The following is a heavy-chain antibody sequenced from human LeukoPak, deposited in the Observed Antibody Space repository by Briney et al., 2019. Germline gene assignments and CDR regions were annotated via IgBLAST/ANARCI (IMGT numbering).Heavy chain of an antibody. CDR3: AIRGPYRRDGYPEPFDY. V-gene: IGHV1-69*05. J-gene: IGHJ4*02. D-gene: IGHD5-24*01. CDR1: GGTFSSYA. CDR2: IIPIFGTA. Sequence: SVKVSCKASGGTFSSYAISWVRQAPGQGLEWMGGIIPIFGTANYAQKFQGRVTITTDESTSTAYMELSSLRSEDTAVYYCAIRGPYRRDGYPEPFDYWGQGTLVTVSS.